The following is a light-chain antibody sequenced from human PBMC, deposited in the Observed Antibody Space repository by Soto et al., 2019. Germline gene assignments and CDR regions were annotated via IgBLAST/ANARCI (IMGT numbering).Light chain of an antibody. V-gene: IGKV1-27*01. J-gene: IGKJ1*01. CDR3: QKYNSAPWT. CDR1: QDISNY. Sequence: DIQPTQSPSSLSASVGDRVTITCRASQDISNYLAWYQQKPGKVPNLLMYGASALRSGVPSRFSGSGSGTDFTLTISSLQPEDVATYYCQKYNSAPWTFGQGTKVEIK. CDR2: GAS.